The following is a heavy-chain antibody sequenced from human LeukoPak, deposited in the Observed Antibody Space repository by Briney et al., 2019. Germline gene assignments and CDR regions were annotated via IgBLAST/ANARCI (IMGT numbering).Heavy chain of an antibody. D-gene: IGHD3-22*01. CDR2: ISAYNGNT. CDR1: GYTFTSYG. V-gene: IGHV1-18*01. CDR3: ARGVVVIHGYYYYYMDV. Sequence: ASVKVSCKASGYTFTSYGISWVRQAPGQGREWMGWISAYNGNTNYAQKLQGRVTITTDTSTSTAYMELRSLRSDDTAVYYCARGVVVIHGYYYYYMDVWGKGTTVTVSS. J-gene: IGHJ6*03.